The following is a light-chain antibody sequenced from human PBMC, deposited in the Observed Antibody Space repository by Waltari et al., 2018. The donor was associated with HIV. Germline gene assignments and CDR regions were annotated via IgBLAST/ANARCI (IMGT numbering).Light chain of an antibody. CDR2: RND. V-gene: IGLV1-47*01. CDR3: AAWDDSLSGLV. Sequence: QSVLTQSPSTSGTPGQRVTISSSGSTSNTGRYCVYRYQQFPGKTPKHLIYRNDQRPSGVPDRFSGSKSGTSASLAISGLRSEDEADYYCAAWDDSLSGLVFGGGTKLTVL. J-gene: IGLJ2*01. CDR1: TSNTGRYC.